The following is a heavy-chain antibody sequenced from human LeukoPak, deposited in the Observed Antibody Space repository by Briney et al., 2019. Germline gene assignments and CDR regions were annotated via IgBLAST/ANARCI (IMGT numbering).Heavy chain of an antibody. CDR3: AKGTAKDYYDSSGYYYPFDY. D-gene: IGHD3-22*01. J-gene: IGHJ4*02. Sequence: GGSLRLSCAASGFTFSNYWMSWVRQAPGKGLEWVANIKQDGGEKYYVDSVKGRFTISRDNSKNTLYLQMNSLRAEDTAVYYCAKGTAKDYYDSSGYYYPFDYWGQGTLVTVSS. CDR2: IKQDGGEK. CDR1: GFTFSNYW. V-gene: IGHV3-7*03.